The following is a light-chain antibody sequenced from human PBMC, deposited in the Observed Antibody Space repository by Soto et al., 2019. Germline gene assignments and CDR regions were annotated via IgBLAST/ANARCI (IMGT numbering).Light chain of an antibody. V-gene: IGKV3-11*01. CDR3: QQRSDWFT. CDR1: QSVSNF. Sequence: VLTQSPATLSLSPGERATLSCRASQSVSNFLAWYQQKPGQAPRLLIYDASNRATGIPVRFSGSGSGTDFTLTISSLEPEDFGLYYCQQRSDWFTFGQGTRLEIK. J-gene: IGKJ5*01. CDR2: DAS.